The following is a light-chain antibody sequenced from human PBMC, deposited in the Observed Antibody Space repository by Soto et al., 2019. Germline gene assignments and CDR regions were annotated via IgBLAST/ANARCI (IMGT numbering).Light chain of an antibody. CDR3: QQFKSGTWT. CDR1: QNIERW. Sequence: QMTQSPSTVSASVRARVTITCRASQNIERWLAWYQQKPGKAPKLLLYDVSSLESGVPSRFSGSGSGTEFILTINGLQPDDFATYFCQQFKSGTWTVGQGTKVGIK. J-gene: IGKJ1*01. CDR2: DVS. V-gene: IGKV1-5*01.